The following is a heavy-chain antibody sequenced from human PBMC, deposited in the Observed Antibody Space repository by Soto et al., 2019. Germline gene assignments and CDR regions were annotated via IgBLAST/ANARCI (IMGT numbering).Heavy chain of an antibody. CDR2: INPNSGGT. D-gene: IGHD2-15*01. Sequence: ASVKVSCKASGYTFTGYYMHWVRQAPGQGLERMGWINPNSGGTNYAQKFQGWGTMTRDTSISTAYMELSRRRSEDTAVYYCARGRINTVVHHIEYWGQGTLVTVSS. CDR1: GYTFTGYY. CDR3: ARGRINTVVHHIEY. V-gene: IGHV1-2*04. J-gene: IGHJ4*02.